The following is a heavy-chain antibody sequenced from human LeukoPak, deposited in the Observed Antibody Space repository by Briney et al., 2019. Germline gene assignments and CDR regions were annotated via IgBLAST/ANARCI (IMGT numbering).Heavy chain of an antibody. Sequence: ASVKVSCKASGYTFTSYGINWVRQAPGQGLEWMGWISAYTGNTNSAQKLQGRVTMTTDTSTSTAYMELRSLRSDDTAVYYCARDGGYYYDSSGYYSLDYWGQGTLVTVSS. D-gene: IGHD3-22*01. CDR3: ARDGGYYYDSSGYYSLDY. J-gene: IGHJ4*02. CDR2: ISAYTGNT. CDR1: GYTFTSYG. V-gene: IGHV1-18*01.